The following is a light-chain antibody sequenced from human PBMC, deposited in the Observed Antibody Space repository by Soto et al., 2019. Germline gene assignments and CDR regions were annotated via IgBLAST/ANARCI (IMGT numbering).Light chain of an antibody. CDR2: RNN. Sequence: QSVLTQPPSASATPGQRVSISCSGSTSNIGRNYVYWYQQVPGTAPKLLIYRNNLRPSGVPDRFSGSTSGTSASLAISGLRSEDEADYYCATWDDILGGVFGRGTQLTVL. CDR1: TSNIGRNY. CDR3: ATWDDILGGV. J-gene: IGLJ7*01. V-gene: IGLV1-47*01.